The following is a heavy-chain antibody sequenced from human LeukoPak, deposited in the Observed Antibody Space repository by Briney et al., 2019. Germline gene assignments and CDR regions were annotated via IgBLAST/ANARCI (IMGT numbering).Heavy chain of an antibody. Sequence: PSETLSLTCTVSGYSISSGYFWGWTRQPPGKRLEWIGSIYHSGSTYYNPSLKSRVTISIDMSKNQFSLRLSSVTAADTAVYYCAGKYYYDSGGYYYVDYWGQGSLVTVSS. D-gene: IGHD3-22*01. CDR3: AGKYYYDSGGYYYVDY. V-gene: IGHV4-38-2*02. J-gene: IGHJ4*02. CDR1: GYSISSGYF. CDR2: IYHSGST.